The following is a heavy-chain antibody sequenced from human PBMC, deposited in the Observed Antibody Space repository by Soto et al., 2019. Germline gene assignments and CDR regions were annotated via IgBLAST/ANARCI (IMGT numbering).Heavy chain of an antibody. V-gene: IGHV1-18*01. CDR2: ISAHNGNT. D-gene: IGHD1-26*01. J-gene: IGHJ4*02. Sequence: QVHLVQSGAEVKKPGASVKVSCKGSGYDFTTYGITWVRQAPGQGLEWMGWISAHNGNTNFAQKLQGRVTVTRDTSTSTAYMELRSLRYDDTAVYYCASGRYGDYWGQGALVTVSS. CDR3: ASGRYGDY. CDR1: GYDFTTYG.